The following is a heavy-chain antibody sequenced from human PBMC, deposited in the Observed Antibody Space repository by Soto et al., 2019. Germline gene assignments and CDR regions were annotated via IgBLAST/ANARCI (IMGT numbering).Heavy chain of an antibody. CDR3: ARGRYGDY. J-gene: IGHJ4*02. D-gene: IGHD1-1*01. Sequence: QVHLVQSGAEVKKPGASVKVSCKCSGYTFTSYGITWVRQAPGQGLEWMGWISAHIGNTDYAQKVQGRVTVTRDTSTSTAYMELRSLRSDDTAVYYCARGRYGDYWGQGALVTVSS. CDR2: ISAHIGNT. V-gene: IGHV1-18*01. CDR1: GYTFTSYG.